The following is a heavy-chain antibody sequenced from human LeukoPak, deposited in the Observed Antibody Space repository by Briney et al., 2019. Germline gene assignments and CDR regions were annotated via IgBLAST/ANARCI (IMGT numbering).Heavy chain of an antibody. J-gene: IGHJ6*03. D-gene: IGHD5-12*01. Sequence: GGSLRLSCAASGFTFSSYGMHWVRQAPGKGLEWVAFIRYDGSNKYYADSVKGRFTISRDNSKNTLYLQMNSLRAEDTAVYYCAKDGYPHRGYDWHYYMDVWGKGTTVTVSS. V-gene: IGHV3-30*02. CDR1: GFTFSSYG. CDR3: AKDGYPHRGYDWHYYMDV. CDR2: IRYDGSNK.